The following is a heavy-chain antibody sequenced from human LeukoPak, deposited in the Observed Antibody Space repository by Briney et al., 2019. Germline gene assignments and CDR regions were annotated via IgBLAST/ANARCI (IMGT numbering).Heavy chain of an antibody. V-gene: IGHV1-2*02. Sequence: ASVKVSCKASGYTFTGYYMHWVRQAPGQGLEWMGWINPNSGGTNYAQEFQGRVTMTRDTSISTAYMELSRLRSDDTAVYYCARAGVKYCGGDCYYDDYYYMDVWGKGTTATISS. D-gene: IGHD2-21*02. CDR1: GYTFTGYY. CDR2: INPNSGGT. CDR3: ARAGVKYCGGDCYYDDYYYMDV. J-gene: IGHJ6*03.